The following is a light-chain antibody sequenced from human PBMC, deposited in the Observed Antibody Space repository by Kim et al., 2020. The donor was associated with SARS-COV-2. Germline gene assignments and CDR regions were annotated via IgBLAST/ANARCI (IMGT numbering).Light chain of an antibody. V-gene: IGLV2-11*01. J-gene: IGLJ1*01. CDR1: NSDFGGYSY. CDR3: CSYAGSFYV. CDR2: DVS. Sequence: PRHSATISCTVTNSDFGGYSYVSWNQQHPGKAPNLMIYDVSKRPSGVPDRFSGSKSGNTASLTISGLQAEDEADYYCCSYAGSFYVFGTGTKVTVL.